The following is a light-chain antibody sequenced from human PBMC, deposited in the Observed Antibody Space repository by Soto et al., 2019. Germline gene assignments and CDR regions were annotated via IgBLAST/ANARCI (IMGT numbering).Light chain of an antibody. CDR2: EVS. J-gene: IGLJ2*01. Sequence: QSVLTQPASVPGSPGQSITISCTGTSSDVGGYNYVSWYQQHPGKAPKLMIYEVSNRPAGVSTRFSGSKSGNTASLTISGLQAEDEADYYCSSYTAFSAPVVFGGGTKLTVL. CDR1: SSDVGGYNY. V-gene: IGLV2-14*01. CDR3: SSYTAFSAPVV.